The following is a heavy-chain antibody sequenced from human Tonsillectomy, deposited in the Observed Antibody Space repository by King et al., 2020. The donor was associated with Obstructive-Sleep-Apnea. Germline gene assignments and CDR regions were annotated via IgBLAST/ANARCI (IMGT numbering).Heavy chain of an antibody. CDR1: GFTFSSYV. V-gene: IGHV3-23*04. Sequence: VQLVESGGGLVQPGGSLRLSCVASGFTFSSYVMSWIRQAPGKGLEWVSVISGSGRSTYYADSVKGRFTISRDNSKNTLYLQMNSLRAEDTAVYYCAKAPTKHIAAAGYHFDYWGQGTLVTVSS. J-gene: IGHJ4*02. D-gene: IGHD6-13*01. CDR2: ISGSGRST. CDR3: AKAPTKHIAAAGYHFDY.